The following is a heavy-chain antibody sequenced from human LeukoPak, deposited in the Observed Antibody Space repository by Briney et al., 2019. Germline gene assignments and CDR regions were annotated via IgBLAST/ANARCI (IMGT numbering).Heavy chain of an antibody. D-gene: IGHD2-21*01. V-gene: IGHV1-8*01. CDR1: GYTFTSYD. Sequence: ASVKVSCKASGYTFTSYDIDWVRQATGQGLEWLGWMNPNSGNTGYAQKFQGRVTVTRDTSISTAYMELSRLRSDDTAVYYCARDGAILWWVTPRANWFDPWGQGTLVTVSS. CDR2: MNPNSGNT. CDR3: ARDGAILWWVTPRANWFDP. J-gene: IGHJ5*02.